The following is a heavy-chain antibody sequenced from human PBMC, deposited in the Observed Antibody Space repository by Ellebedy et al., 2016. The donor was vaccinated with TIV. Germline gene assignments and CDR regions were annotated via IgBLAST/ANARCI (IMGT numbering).Heavy chain of an antibody. V-gene: IGHV3-23*01. CDR2: ISANGGTT. CDR1: GFTFSTYP. D-gene: IGHD6-19*01. J-gene: IGHJ4*02. CDR3: ARVPPDGAVAGTVEVAFDY. Sequence: GESLKISCAASGFTFSTYPMNWVRQAPGKGLEWVSIISANGGTTYYADSVKGRFTISRDNAKNSLYLQMNTLRAEDTAVYYCARVPPDGAVAGTVEVAFDYWGQGTLVTVSS.